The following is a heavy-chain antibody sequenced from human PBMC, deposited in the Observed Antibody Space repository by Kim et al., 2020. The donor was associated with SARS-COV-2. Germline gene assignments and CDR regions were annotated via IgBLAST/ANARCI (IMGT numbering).Heavy chain of an antibody. J-gene: IGHJ6*02. V-gene: IGHV3-21*01. Sequence: GGSLRLSCAASGFTFRSYSMNWVRQAPGKGLECVSSISSSSSYIYYADSVKGRFTISRDNAKDSLYLQMNSLRAEDTAVYYCARDRYCSSTSCYVFLYGDYEGLYYYYGMHVWGQGTTVTVSS. CDR1: GFTFRSYS. D-gene: IGHD2-2*01. CDR2: ISSSSSYI. CDR3: ARDRYCSSTSCYVFLYGDYEGLYYYYGMHV.